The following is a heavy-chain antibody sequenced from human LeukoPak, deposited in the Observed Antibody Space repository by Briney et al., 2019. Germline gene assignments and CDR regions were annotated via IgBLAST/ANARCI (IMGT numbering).Heavy chain of an antibody. CDR2: IIPIFGTA. V-gene: IGHV1-69*05. D-gene: IGHD3-22*01. Sequence: SVKVSCKASGGTFSSYAISCVRQAPGQGLEWMGGIIPIFGTANYAQKFQGRVTITTDESTSTAYMELSSLRSEDTAVYYCARGDYYDSSGYYRLQLDYWGQGTLVTVSS. J-gene: IGHJ4*02. CDR1: GGTFSSYA. CDR3: ARGDYYDSSGYYRLQLDY.